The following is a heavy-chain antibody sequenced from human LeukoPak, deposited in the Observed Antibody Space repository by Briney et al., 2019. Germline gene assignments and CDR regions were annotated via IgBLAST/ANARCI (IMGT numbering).Heavy chain of an antibody. Sequence: GRSLKLSCGASGFTFRNYAMHWVRQAPGKGLEWVAIISFDGSNIQFGDSVRGRFTISRDNPKNTVFLQMNSLRGDDTAVYYCVRYSGSYWGNNFDYWGQGTLVTVSS. D-gene: IGHD1-26*01. J-gene: IGHJ4*02. CDR2: ISFDGSNI. CDR3: VRYSGSYWGNNFDY. V-gene: IGHV3-30*03. CDR1: GFTFRNYA.